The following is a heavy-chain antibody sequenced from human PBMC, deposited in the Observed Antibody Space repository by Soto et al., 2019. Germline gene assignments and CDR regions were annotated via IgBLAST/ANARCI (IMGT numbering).Heavy chain of an antibody. CDR3: ARQIRGSNDYGAGVDY. CDR1: GFIFSSYG. Sequence: GGSLRLSCAASGFIFSSYGMNWVRQAPGKGLEWVSSISVSGSYIFYSDSVKGRFTISRDDAKNSLFLQVNSLRAEDTAVYYCARQIRGSNDYGAGVDYWGQGTLVTSPQ. V-gene: IGHV3-21*01. D-gene: IGHD4-17*01. CDR2: ISVSGSYI. J-gene: IGHJ4*02.